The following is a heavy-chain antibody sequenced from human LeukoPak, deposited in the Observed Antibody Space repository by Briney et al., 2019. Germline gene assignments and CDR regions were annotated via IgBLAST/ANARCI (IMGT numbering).Heavy chain of an antibody. CDR3: AKDHPILLN. CDR2: ISYDGSNK. V-gene: IGHV3-30*04. J-gene: IGHJ4*02. Sequence: GGSLRLSCAASGFTFSSYAMHWVRQAPGKGLEWVAVISYDGSNKYYADSVKGRFTISRDNSKNTLYLQMNSLRAEDTAVYYCAKDHPILLNWGQGTLVTVSS. CDR1: GFTFSSYA. D-gene: IGHD2-15*01.